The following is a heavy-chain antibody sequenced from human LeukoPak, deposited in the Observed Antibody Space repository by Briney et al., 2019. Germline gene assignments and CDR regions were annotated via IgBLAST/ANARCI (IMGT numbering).Heavy chain of an antibody. J-gene: IGHJ4*02. D-gene: IGHD3-9*01. Sequence: GGSLRLSCAASGFTFSDYNMSWVRQAPGKGPEWVANIKQDGSEKYYVDSVKGRFTISRDNAKNSLYLQMNSLRAEDTAVYYCARGAQSRYFDWLPFDYWGQGTLVTVSS. CDR2: IKQDGSEK. V-gene: IGHV3-7*01. CDR3: ARGAQSRYFDWLPFDY. CDR1: GFTFSDYN.